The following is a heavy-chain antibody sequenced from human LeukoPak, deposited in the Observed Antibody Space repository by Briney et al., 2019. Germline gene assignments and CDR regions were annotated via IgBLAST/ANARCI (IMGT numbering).Heavy chain of an antibody. J-gene: IGHJ4*02. D-gene: IGHD3-9*01. CDR1: GGSFSGYY. CDR3: ARGHDILTGWED. V-gene: IGHV4-34*01. CDR2: INHSGST. Sequence: SETLSLTCAVYGGSFSGYYGSWIRRPPGEGLEWIGEINHSGSTNYNPSLKSRVTISVDTSKNQFSLKLSSVTAADTAVYYCARGHDILTGWEDWGQGTLVTVSS.